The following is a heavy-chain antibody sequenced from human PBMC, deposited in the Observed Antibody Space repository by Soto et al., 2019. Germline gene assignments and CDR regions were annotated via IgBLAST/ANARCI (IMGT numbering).Heavy chain of an antibody. V-gene: IGHV3-48*01. D-gene: IGHD2-2*01. CDR1: GFTFSSYS. CDR2: ISSSSSTI. CDR3: ARVCPIGYCSSTSCPTNWFDP. J-gene: IGHJ5*02. Sequence: GGSLRLSCAASGFTFSSYSMNWVRQAPGKGLEWVSYISSSSSTIYYADSVKGRFTISRDNAKNSLYLQMNSLRAEDTTVYYCARVCPIGYCSSTSCPTNWFDPWGQGTLVTVSS.